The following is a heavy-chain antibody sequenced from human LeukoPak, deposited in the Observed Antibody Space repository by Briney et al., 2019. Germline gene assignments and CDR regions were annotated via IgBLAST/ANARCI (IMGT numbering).Heavy chain of an antibody. CDR2: INSDGINT. V-gene: IGHV3-74*01. CDR3: AKTRGSGPFDY. CDR1: GFTFSNYW. D-gene: IGHD3-10*01. Sequence: GGSLRLSCAASGFTFSNYWMHWVRQAPGKGLVWVSRINSDGINTSYADSVKGRFTISRDNSKNTLYLQMNNLRAEDTAVYYCAKTRGSGPFDYWGQGTLVTVSS. J-gene: IGHJ4*02.